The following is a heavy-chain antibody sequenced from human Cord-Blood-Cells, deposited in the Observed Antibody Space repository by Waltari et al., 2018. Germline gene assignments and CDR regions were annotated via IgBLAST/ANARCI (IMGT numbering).Heavy chain of an antibody. CDR1: GYTLTELS. CDR3: ATVRDCSSTSCYAFDI. D-gene: IGHD2-2*01. J-gene: IGHJ3*02. Sequence: QVQLVQSGAEVKKPGASVKVSCKVSGYTLTELSMPWVGQAPGKGLEWMGGFDPEDGETIYAQKFQGRVTMTEDTSTDTAYMELSSLRSEDTAVYYCATVRDCSSTSCYAFDIWGQGTMVTVSS. V-gene: IGHV1-24*01. CDR2: FDPEDGET.